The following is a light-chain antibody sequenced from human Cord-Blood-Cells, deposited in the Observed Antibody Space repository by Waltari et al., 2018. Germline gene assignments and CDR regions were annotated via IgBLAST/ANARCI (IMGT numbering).Light chain of an antibody. J-gene: IGKJ4*01. CDR1: QSISSY. CDR2: AAS. Sequence: DIQMTQPPSPLSASVGDRVTITCRATQSISSYLNWYQQKPGKVPKLLIYAASRLQSWVPSRFSGSGSGTDFTLTISSLQPEDFATYFCQQSYSTPLTFGGGTKVENK. CDR3: QQSYSTPLT. V-gene: IGKV1-39*01.